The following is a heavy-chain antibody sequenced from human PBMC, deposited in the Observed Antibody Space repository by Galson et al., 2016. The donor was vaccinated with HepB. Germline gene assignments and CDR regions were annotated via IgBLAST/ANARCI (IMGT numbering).Heavy chain of an antibody. Sequence: SVKVSCKASGYTFPSYGISWVRQAPGQGLEWMGIINPSGGTTRYAQKFQGRVTMTSDTSTSTVYMEVSSLRSDDTAVYYCAIFTGRRYFELWGRGTLVTVSS. CDR1: GYTFPSYG. D-gene: IGHD3-16*01. CDR2: INPSGGTT. J-gene: IGHJ2*01. CDR3: AIFTGRRYFEL. V-gene: IGHV1-46*01.